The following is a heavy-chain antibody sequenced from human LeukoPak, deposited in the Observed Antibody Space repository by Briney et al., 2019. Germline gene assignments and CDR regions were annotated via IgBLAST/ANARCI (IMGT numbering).Heavy chain of an antibody. Sequence: ASVKASCKVSGYSLTELSMHWVRQAPGKGVEWMGGFDPEDGETIYAQRFQGRVTMTEDTSTDTAYMQLSTLRSEDTAVYYCATAPYYYDSTTLFDYWGQGTLVTVSS. CDR1: GYSLTELS. J-gene: IGHJ4*02. D-gene: IGHD3-22*01. CDR2: FDPEDGET. V-gene: IGHV1-24*01. CDR3: ATAPYYYDSTTLFDY.